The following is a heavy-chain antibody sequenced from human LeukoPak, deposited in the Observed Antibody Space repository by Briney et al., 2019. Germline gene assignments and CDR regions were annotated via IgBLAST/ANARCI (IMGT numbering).Heavy chain of an antibody. CDR3: VREESGGYFDY. D-gene: IGHD2-8*02. V-gene: IGHV1-46*01. CDR2: IAPSVDTT. J-gene: IGHJ4*02. CDR1: GYTFTSYA. Sequence: ASVKVSCKASGYTFTSYAIHWVRQAPGQGLEWVGRIAPSVDTTNYAQKFRDRVTMTRDTSTSTVYMELRSLRSEDTAVYHCVREESGGYFDYWGQGTLVTVSS.